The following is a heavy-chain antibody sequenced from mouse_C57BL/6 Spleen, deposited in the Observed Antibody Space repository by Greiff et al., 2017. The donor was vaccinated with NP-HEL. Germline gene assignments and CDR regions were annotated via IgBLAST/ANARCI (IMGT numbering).Heavy chain of an antibody. V-gene: IGHV1-9*01. D-gene: IGHD2-5*01. Sequence: VQLQESGAELMKPGASVKLSCKATGYTFTGYWLEWVKQRPGHGLEWIGEILPGSGSTNYNEKFKGKATFTADTSSNTAYMQLSSLTTEDSAIYYCARGGGYYSNYFFYAMDYWGQGTSVTVSS. CDR1: GYTFTGYW. J-gene: IGHJ4*01. CDR3: ARGGGYYSNYFFYAMDY. CDR2: ILPGSGST.